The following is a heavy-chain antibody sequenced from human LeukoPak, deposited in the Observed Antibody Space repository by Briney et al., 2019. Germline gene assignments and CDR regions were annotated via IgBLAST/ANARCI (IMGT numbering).Heavy chain of an antibody. D-gene: IGHD3-10*01. Sequence: PGGSLRLSCSASGFTFSRYAMHWVRQAPGKGLEYVSAISSNGGSTYYADSVKGRFTISRDNSKNTLYLQMSSLRAGDTAVYYCVKDGSGSYYTYCFDYWGQGTLVTVSS. CDR2: ISSNGGST. V-gene: IGHV3-64D*06. CDR1: GFTFSRYA. J-gene: IGHJ4*02. CDR3: VKDGSGSYYTYCFDY.